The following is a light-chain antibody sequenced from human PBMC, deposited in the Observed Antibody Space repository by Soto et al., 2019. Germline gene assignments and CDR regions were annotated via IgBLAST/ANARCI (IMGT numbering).Light chain of an antibody. CDR1: LSVTSY. CDR2: GAY. CDR3: QQYGTSPRT. J-gene: IGKJ2*01. V-gene: IGKV3-20*01. Sequence: ENVLTQSPVPLSLSPGERATLSCRASLSVTSYLAWYQKKPGQPPRLLIYGAYNRPTGIPDRFTGSGSGTDFTLTISRRQPEDFAGYYCQQYGTSPRTFGQGTKVDIK.